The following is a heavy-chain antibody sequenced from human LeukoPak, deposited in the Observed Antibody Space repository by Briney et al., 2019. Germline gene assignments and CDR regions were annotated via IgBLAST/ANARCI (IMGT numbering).Heavy chain of an antibody. CDR2: IDPRDSYI. CDR1: GYSFSNNW. V-gene: IGHV5-10-1*01. D-gene: IGHD3-10*01. J-gene: IGHJ2*01. CDR3: ARHFNQYHDSGSYYSNYWYFDL. Sequence: GESLWISCQGSGYSFSNNWISWVRQMPGKGLEWMGRIDPRDSYITYSPSFQGHVTISVDKSITTAYLQWSTLKASDTATYYCARHFNQYHDSGSYYSNYWYFDLWGRGTLVTVSS.